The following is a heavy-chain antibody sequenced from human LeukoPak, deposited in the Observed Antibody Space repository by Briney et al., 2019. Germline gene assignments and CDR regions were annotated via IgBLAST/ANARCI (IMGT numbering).Heavy chain of an antibody. CDR3: AREAPCGYDCSYYFDY. J-gene: IGHJ4*02. V-gene: IGHV3-74*01. CDR1: GFTFNSYW. CDR2: ISGDGSTT. D-gene: IGHD2-21*02. Sequence: GGSLRLSCAASGFTFNSYWMHWVRQTPGKGLVWVSRISGDGSTTIYADSVRGRFTISRDNAKNTLYLQVNTLRAEDTAVYYCAREAPCGYDCSYYFDYWGQGTLVAVSS.